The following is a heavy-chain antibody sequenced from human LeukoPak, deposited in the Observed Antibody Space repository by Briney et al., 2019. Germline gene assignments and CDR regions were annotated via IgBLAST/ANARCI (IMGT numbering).Heavy chain of an antibody. CDR3: ARDLVRTITMVRGVIIRLPDY. CDR1: GYTFTGYY. CDR2: INPNSGCT. V-gene: IGHV1-2*02. D-gene: IGHD3-10*01. J-gene: IGHJ4*02. Sequence: GASVKVSCKASGYTFTGYYMHWVRQAPGQGLEWMGWINPNSGCTNYAQKFQGRVTMTRDTSISTAYMELSRLRSDDTAAYYCARDLVRTITMVRGVIIRLPDYWGQGTLVAVSS.